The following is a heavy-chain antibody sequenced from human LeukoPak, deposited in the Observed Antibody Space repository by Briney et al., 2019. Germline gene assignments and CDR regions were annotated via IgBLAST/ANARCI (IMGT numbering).Heavy chain of an antibody. D-gene: IGHD6-13*01. CDR1: GGSISSYY. Sequence: PSETLSLTCTVSGGSISSYYWSWIRQPPGKGLEWIGYIYYSGSTNYNPSLKSRVTISVDTSKSQFSLKLSSVTAADTAVYYCARVLAAAGTGYYYYYMDVWGKGTTVTVSS. CDR2: IYYSGST. V-gene: IGHV4-59*01. J-gene: IGHJ6*03. CDR3: ARVLAAAGTGYYYYYMDV.